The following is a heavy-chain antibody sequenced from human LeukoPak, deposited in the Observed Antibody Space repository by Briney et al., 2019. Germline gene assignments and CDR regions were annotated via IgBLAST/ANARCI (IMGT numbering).Heavy chain of an antibody. D-gene: IGHD1-26*01. Sequence: GGSLRPSCAASGFSFDDYGTSWVRHAPGQGLAWVSGINWNGGSTGYADSVKGRFTISRDNAKNSPYLQMNSLRAEDTALYHCARLGGSQEIDYWGQGTLVTVSS. CDR3: ARLGGSQEIDY. V-gene: IGHV3-20*01. J-gene: IGHJ4*02. CDR2: INWNGGST. CDR1: GFSFDDYG.